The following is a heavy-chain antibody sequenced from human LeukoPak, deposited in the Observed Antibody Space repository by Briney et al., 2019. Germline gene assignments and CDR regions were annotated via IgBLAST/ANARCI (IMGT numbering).Heavy chain of an antibody. CDR3: AKEAGLSAAGTRGDFDY. V-gene: IGHV3-23*01. D-gene: IGHD6-13*01. CDR1: GFTFSSYA. J-gene: IGHJ4*02. Sequence: GGSLRLSCAPSGFTFSSYAMSWVRQPPGKGLVCVSSISGSGGSTYYADSVKGRFTISRDNSENTLYLQMSSLRAEDTALYYCAKEAGLSAAGTRGDFDYWGEGTLVTVSS. CDR2: ISGSGGST.